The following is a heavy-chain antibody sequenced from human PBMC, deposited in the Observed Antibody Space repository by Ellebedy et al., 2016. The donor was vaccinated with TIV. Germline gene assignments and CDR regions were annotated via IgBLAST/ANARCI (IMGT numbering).Heavy chain of an antibody. CDR1: GFTFGDYA. D-gene: IGHD3-10*01. CDR3: TISMVRGAFDY. CDR2: IRSKAYGGTT. V-gene: IGHV3-49*03. Sequence: GESLKISXTASGFTFGDYAMSWFRQAPGKGLEWVGFIRSKAYGGTTEYAASVKGRSTISRDDSKSIAYLQMNSLKTEDTAVYYCTISMVRGAFDYWGQGTLVTVSS. J-gene: IGHJ4*02.